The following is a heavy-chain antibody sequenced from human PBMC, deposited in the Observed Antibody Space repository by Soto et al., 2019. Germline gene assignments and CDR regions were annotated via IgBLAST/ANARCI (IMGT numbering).Heavy chain of an antibody. CDR2: IDHSGSI. CDR1: DESFSGYY. CDR3: SRGRPPRY. Sequence: QVQLQQRGAGLLKPSETLSLTCVVSDESFSGYYWSWIRQPPGKGLEWIGDIDHSGSIHYNPSLKSRLTMSVDTSRKHFSLSLSSVTDADAGTYFCSRGRPPRYWGQGTQVTVSS. V-gene: IGHV4-34*02. J-gene: IGHJ4*02.